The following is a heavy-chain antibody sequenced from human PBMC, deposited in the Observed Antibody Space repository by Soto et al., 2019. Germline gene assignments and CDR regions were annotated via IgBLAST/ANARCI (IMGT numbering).Heavy chain of an antibody. CDR2: VYYSGST. D-gene: IGHD6-19*01. Sequence: QLQLQESGPGLVKPSETLSLTCTVSGGSISSTGYYWGWIRQPPGKGLEWIGAVYYSGSTSYNPSLKSRVTISGDTFTNQFPLQLSSVTAADAAVYYCPRHGGRGWYAATWFDPWGQGTLVTVSS. CDR1: GGSISSTGYY. CDR3: PRHGGRGWYAATWFDP. J-gene: IGHJ5*02. V-gene: IGHV4-39*01.